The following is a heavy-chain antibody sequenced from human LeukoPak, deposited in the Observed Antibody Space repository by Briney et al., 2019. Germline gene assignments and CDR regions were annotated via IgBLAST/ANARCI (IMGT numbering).Heavy chain of an antibody. J-gene: IGHJ3*02. CDR3: ATEGGSGSYYGDDAFDM. V-gene: IGHV3-15*01. CDR2: VKSKADDGTT. Sequence: GGSLRLSCEASGFSFTKTSMSGVRQAPGKGLEWVGRVKSKADDGTTEYAAPVQGRFTISRDDSKNTLSLQMNSLKTEDTAVYYCATEGGSGSYYGDDAFDMWGQGTMVTVSS. CDR1: GFSFTKTS. D-gene: IGHD3-10*01.